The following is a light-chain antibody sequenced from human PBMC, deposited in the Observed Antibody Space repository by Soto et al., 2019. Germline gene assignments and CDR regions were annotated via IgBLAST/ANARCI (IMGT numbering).Light chain of an antibody. CDR1: QSVDSN. Sequence: EIVMTQSPDTLSVSPGERATLSCRASQSVDSNLAWYQQKPGQAPRLLIYRASTRATGVPARFSGSGSGTEFSLTISSLQSEDFALYFCQHYNRWSLTFGGWTRVEIK. CDR2: RAS. V-gene: IGKV3-15*01. J-gene: IGKJ4*01. CDR3: QHYNRWSLT.